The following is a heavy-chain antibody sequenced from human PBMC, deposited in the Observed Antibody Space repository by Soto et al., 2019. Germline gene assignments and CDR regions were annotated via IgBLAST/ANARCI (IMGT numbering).Heavy chain of an antibody. CDR1: GYTFTDYY. CDR2: INPNSGAT. V-gene: IGHV1-2*04. CDR3: ARVPRVLAPIHSFFDF. Sequence: QVQLVQSGAEVKKPGASVKVSCKTSGYTFTDYYVHWVRQAPGQGLEWMGWINPNSGATNYAQKFQGWVTMTRDTSISTAYMELTRLRSDDTAVYYCARVPRVLAPIHSFFDFWGQGTLVTVSS. J-gene: IGHJ4*02. D-gene: IGHD6-6*01.